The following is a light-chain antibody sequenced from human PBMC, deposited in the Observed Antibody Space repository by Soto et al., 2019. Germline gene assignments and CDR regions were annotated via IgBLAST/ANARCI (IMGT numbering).Light chain of an antibody. CDR2: DSN. J-gene: IGLJ3*02. Sequence: QSVLTQPPSVSGAPGQRVTISCTGSSSNIGAGYDVHWYQQLPGTAPKLLIYDSNSRPSGIPDRFSGSKSGTSATLGITGLQTGDEADYYCGTWDNSLRSWLFGGGTQLTVL. CDR3: GTWDNSLRSWL. CDR1: SSNIGAGYD. V-gene: IGLV1-51*01.